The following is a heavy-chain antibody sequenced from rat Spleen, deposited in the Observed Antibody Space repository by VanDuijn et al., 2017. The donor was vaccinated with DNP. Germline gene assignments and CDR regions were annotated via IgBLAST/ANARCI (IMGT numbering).Heavy chain of an antibody. J-gene: IGHJ2*01. Sequence: EVQLVESGGGLVQPRRSLKLSCAASGFTFSDYYMAWVRQAPTKGLEWVASISYDGGSTSYRDSVKGRFTISRDNAKNTLYLQMNSLRSEDTAIYYCVRVNWVPDYWGQGVMVTVSS. CDR2: ISYDGGST. CDR1: GFTFSDYY. D-gene: IGHD5-1*01. CDR3: VRVNWVPDY. V-gene: IGHV5-20*01.